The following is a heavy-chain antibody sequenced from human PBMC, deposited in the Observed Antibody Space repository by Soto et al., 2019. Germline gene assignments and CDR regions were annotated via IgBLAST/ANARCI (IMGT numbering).Heavy chain of an antibody. CDR2: IYHSGST. Sequence: SETLSLTCAVSGGSISSGGYSWSWIRQPPGKGLECIGYIYHSGSTYYNPSLKSRVTISVDRSKDQFSLKLSSVTAADTAVYYCARGPPLLWWSQGTLVT. J-gene: IGHJ4*02. D-gene: IGHD2-21*01. CDR1: GGSISSGGYS. CDR3: ARGPPLLW. V-gene: IGHV4-30-2*01.